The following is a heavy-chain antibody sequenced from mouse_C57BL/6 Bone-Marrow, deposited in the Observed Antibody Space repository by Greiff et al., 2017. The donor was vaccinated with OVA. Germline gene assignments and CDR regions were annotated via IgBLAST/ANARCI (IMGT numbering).Heavy chain of an antibody. V-gene: IGHV1-54*01. CDR2: INPGSGGT. CDR1: GYAFTNYL. J-gene: IGHJ2*01. CDR3: ARSGLYYGSYFDD. D-gene: IGHD1-1*01. Sequence: QVQLQQSGAELVRPGTSVKVSCKASGYAFTNYLIEWVKQRPGQGLEWIGVINPGSGGTNYNEKFKGKATLTADKSSSTAYMQLSSLTSEDSAVYVGARSGLYYGSYFDDWGQGTTLTVSS.